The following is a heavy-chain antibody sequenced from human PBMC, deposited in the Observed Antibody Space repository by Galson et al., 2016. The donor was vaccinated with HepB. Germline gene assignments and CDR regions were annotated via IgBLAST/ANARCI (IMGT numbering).Heavy chain of an antibody. Sequence: CAISGDSFSNNSAAWNWIRQSPSRGLEWLGRTYYRAKRYNDYAVSVKSRITIKVDTSKTQFTLQLNSVPPEDTAVYYCAREYSTGYYERFLAKRARRGFDYWGQGTLVTVSS. V-gene: IGHV6-1*01. D-gene: IGHD6-19*01. CDR3: AREYSTGYYERFLAKRARRGFDY. CDR1: GDSFSNNSAA. J-gene: IGHJ4*02. CDR2: TYYRAKRYN.